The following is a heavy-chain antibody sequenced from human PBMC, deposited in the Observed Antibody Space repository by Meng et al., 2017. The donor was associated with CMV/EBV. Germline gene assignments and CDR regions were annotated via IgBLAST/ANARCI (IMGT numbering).Heavy chain of an antibody. V-gene: IGHV3-11*04. CDR3: ARVSRYDFWSGIYYYYGMDV. Sequence: GESLKISCAASGFTFSGYYMSWIRQAPGKGLEWVSYISSSGSTIYYADSVKGRFTISRDNAKNSLYLQMNSLRAEDTAVYYCARVSRYDFWSGIYYYYGMDVWGQGTTVTVSS. J-gene: IGHJ6*02. CDR1: GFTFSGYY. CDR2: ISSSGSTI. D-gene: IGHD3-3*01.